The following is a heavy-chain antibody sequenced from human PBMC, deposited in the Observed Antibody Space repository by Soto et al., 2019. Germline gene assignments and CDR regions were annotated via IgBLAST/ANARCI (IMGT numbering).Heavy chain of an antibody. D-gene: IGHD3-16*01. CDR3: ASYRGDFYFDC. Sequence: WETLSLTCSVSGLSMSSNYWSWIRQSPDKGLEWLGYVFYGGTDYNPSLEGRVSMSVETPKSQFSLKLTSVTAADTAVYYCASYRGDFYFDCWGQGSQVTVSS. J-gene: IGHJ4*02. V-gene: IGHV4-59*01. CDR1: GLSMSSNY. CDR2: VFYGGT.